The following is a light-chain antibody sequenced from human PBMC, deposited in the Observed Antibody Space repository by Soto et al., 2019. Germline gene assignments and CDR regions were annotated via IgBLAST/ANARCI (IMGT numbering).Light chain of an antibody. CDR3: QQYCRSAT. CDR1: QSVSIL. CDR2: DAS. J-gene: IGKJ1*01. V-gene: IGKV3D-15*01. Sequence: EIEMTQSPATLSVDPGERATLSYRASQSVSILLAWYQQKPGQAPRLLIYDASNRATGIPARFSGSGSVTDFTLTISRLEPAEFSVYYCQQYCRSATFGQGTKVDI.